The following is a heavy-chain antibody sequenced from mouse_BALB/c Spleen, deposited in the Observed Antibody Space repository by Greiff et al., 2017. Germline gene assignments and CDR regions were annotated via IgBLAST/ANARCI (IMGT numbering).Heavy chain of an antibody. CDR2: IDPANGNT. J-gene: IGHJ4*01. D-gene: IGHD2-14*01. CDR1: GFNIKDTY. Sequence: EVKLQESGAELVKPGASVKLSCTASGFNIKDTYMHWVKQRPEQGLEWIGRIDPANGNTKYDPKFQGKATITADTSSNTAYLQLSSLTSEDTAVYYCASADYRTTDYAMDYWGQGTSVTVSS. V-gene: IGHV14-3*02. CDR3: ASADYRTTDYAMDY.